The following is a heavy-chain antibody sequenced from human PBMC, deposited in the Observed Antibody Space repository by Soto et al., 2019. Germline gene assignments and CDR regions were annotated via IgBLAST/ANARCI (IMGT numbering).Heavy chain of an antibody. D-gene: IGHD6-19*01. CDR2: ISSSSSTI. CDR1: GFTFSSYS. Sequence: EVQLVESGGGLVQPGGSLRLSCAASGFTFSSYSMNWVRQAPGKGLEWVSYISSSSSTIYYADSVKGRFTISRDNAKNSLYLQMNSLRAEDTAVYYCAGPIAVAPDYFDYWGQGTLVTVSS. CDR3: AGPIAVAPDYFDY. V-gene: IGHV3-48*01. J-gene: IGHJ4*02.